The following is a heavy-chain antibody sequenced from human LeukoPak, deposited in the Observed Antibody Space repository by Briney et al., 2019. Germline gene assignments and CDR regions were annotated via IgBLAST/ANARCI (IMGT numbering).Heavy chain of an antibody. J-gene: IGHJ5*02. D-gene: IGHD3-16*01. CDR2: IYSGGST. CDR3: VTRLA. V-gene: IGHV3-53*01. CDR1: GFTVSSNY. Sequence: GGSLRLSCAASGFTVSSNYMSWVRQAPGKGLDWVSMIYSGGSTNYADSVKGRFTISRDSSKNTLYLQMNSLRAEDTAVYYCVTRLAWGQGTLVTVSS.